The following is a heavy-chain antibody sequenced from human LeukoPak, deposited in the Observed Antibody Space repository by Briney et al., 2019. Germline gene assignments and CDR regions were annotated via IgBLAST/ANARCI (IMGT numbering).Heavy chain of an antibody. Sequence: PSETLTLTCTVSGGSVSRYYWSWIRQSPGTGLEWIGSIYTSGKTDYNPSLKSRVTISVDTSKNQFSLKLSSVTAGDTAVYYCARGESLWSGYYFDSWGQGTLVTVSS. CDR1: GGSVSRYY. J-gene: IGHJ4*02. D-gene: IGHD3-3*01. V-gene: IGHV4-4*09. CDR3: ARGESLWSGYYFDS. CDR2: IYTSGKT.